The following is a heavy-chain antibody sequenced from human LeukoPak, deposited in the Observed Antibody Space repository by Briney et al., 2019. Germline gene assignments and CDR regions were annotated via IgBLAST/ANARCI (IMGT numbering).Heavy chain of an antibody. V-gene: IGHV3-23*01. CDR3: AKVSVCYGCYLDY. CDR1: GFTFSNAW. CDR2: INGAGDNP. Sequence: GGSFRLSCAASGFTFSNAWMSWVRQAPGKGLEWVSTINGAGDNPYYAETVKGRFTISRDNSKNTLYLQMHSLRAEDTAIYYCAKVSVCYGCYLDYWGQGTLVTVS. J-gene: IGHJ4*02. D-gene: IGHD3-16*01.